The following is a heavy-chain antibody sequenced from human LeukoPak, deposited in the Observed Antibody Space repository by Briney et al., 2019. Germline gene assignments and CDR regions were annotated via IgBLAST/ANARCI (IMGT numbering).Heavy chain of an antibody. CDR2: IIPIFGTA. CDR3: ARGGAADYYYYMDV. CDR1: GGTFINYA. Sequence: SVTVSFKASGGTFINYAISWVRQAPGQGGEWMGGIIPIFGTANYAQKFQRRVTITTDESTSTAYMELSSLRSEDTAVYYCARGGAADYYYYMDVWGKGTTVTVSS. D-gene: IGHD1-26*01. V-gene: IGHV1-69*05. J-gene: IGHJ6*03.